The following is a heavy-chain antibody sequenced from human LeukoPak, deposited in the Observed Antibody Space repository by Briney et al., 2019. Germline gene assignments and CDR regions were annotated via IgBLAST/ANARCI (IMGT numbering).Heavy chain of an antibody. V-gene: IGHV3-74*01. CDR3: AKYLSVKGPPYALEV. D-gene: IGHD2/OR15-2a*01. CDR2: IDGDGSST. Sequence: PGGSLRLSCAASGFTFSNYWMHWVRQAPGKGLVWVSRIDGDGSSTSYADSVKGRFTISRDNSKNTLYLQMNSLRVEDTAVYYCAKYLSVKGPPYALEVWGQGTTVTVSS. CDR1: GFTFSNYW. J-gene: IGHJ6*02.